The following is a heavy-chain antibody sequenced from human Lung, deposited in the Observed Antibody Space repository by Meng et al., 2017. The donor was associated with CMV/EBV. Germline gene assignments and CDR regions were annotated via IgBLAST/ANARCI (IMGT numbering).Heavy chain of an antibody. Sequence: LRTSGVGVGWIRQPPGKALEWLALIYWNDDKRYSPSMKSRLTITKDTSKNQVVLTMTNMDPVDTATYYCAHRRLWYDFWSAPPVWFDPWGQGTLVTVSS. CDR3: AHRRLWYDFWSAPPVWFDP. CDR2: IYWNDDK. J-gene: IGHJ5*02. D-gene: IGHD3-3*01. V-gene: IGHV2-5*01. CDR1: LRTSGVG.